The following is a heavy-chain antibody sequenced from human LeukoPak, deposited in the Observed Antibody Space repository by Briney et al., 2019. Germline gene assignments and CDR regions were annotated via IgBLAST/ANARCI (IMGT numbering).Heavy chain of an antibody. V-gene: IGHV3-74*01. J-gene: IGHJ4*02. Sequence: GGSLRLSCAASGFTFSDYWIYWVRQAPGKRLLSVSRINPDGSTAHYADSVTGRFTISRDNARNTVYLQMNSLRAEDTAVYYCARDPRFSENFDYWGQGTLVTVSS. CDR1: GFTFSDYW. CDR2: INPDGSTA. D-gene: IGHD3-10*01. CDR3: ARDPRFSENFDY.